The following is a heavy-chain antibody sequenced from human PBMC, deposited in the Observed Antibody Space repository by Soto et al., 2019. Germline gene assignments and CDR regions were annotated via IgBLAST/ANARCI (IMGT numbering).Heavy chain of an antibody. CDR2: INAGNGNT. V-gene: IGHV1-3*01. J-gene: IGHJ4*02. D-gene: IGHD6-19*01. CDR3: ARAVAVAADFDY. CDR1: GYTFTVYA. Sequence: ASVKVSCKASGYTFTVYAMHWVRQAPGQRLEWMGWINAGNGNTKYSQKFQGRVTITRDTSASTAYMELSSLRSEDTAVYYCARAVAVAADFDYWGQGTLVXVSS.